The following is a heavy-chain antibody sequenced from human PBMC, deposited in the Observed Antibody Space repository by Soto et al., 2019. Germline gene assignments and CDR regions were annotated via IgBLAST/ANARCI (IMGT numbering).Heavy chain of an antibody. CDR1: GYSFTSYY. J-gene: IGHJ6*02. CDR2: INPSGGST. V-gene: IGHV1-46*01. CDR3: ARDPSKVVRYGMDV. D-gene: IGHD2-15*01. Sequence: XSGKVSCKASGYSFTSYYMHWVRQAPGQGLEWMGIINPSGGSTSYAQKFQGRVTMTRDTSTSTVYMELSSLRSEDTAVYYCARDPSKVVRYGMDVWGQGTTVTVSS.